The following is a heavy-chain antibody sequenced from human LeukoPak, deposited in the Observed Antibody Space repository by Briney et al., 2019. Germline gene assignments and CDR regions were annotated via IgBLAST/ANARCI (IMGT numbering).Heavy chain of an antibody. D-gene: IGHD2/OR15-2a*01. Sequence: GGSLRLSCAASGFTFSSYEMNWVRQAPGKGLEWVSYISSGGTGKYYADSVKGRFTISRDNAKNSLYLQMNSLRAEDTAIYYCARVINFYYYMDVWGKGTTVSISS. CDR3: ARVINFYYYMDV. CDR2: ISSGGTGK. CDR1: GFTFSSYE. J-gene: IGHJ6*03. V-gene: IGHV3-48*03.